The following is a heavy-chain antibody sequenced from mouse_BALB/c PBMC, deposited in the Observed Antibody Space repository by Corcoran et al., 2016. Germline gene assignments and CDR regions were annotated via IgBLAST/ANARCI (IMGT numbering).Heavy chain of an antibody. J-gene: IGHJ4*01. CDR2: ILPGSGST. V-gene: IGHV1-9*01. CDR3: ARWGCNFYAMDY. Sequence: QVQLQQSGAELMKPGASVKISCKATGYTFSSYWIEWVKQRPGHGLEWIGEILPGSGSTNYNEKFKGKATFTADTSSNTAYMQLSRLTSEDSAVYDCARWGCNFYAMDYWGQGTAVTVSS. D-gene: IGHD2-1*01. CDR1: GYTFSSYW.